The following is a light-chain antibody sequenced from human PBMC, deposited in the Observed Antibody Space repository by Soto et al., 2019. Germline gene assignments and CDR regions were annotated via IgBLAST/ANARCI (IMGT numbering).Light chain of an antibody. Sequence: EIVMTQSPATLSVSPGERVTLSCRASQSVSSNLAWYQQKVGQAPRLLIYGASNRATGIPAWFSGGGSGTEFSLTISSRQSEAVAVYYCQQYHNWPPLTFGKGTTVEI. V-gene: IGKV3-15*01. J-gene: IGKJ1*01. CDR2: GAS. CDR3: QQYHNWPPLT. CDR1: QSVSSN.